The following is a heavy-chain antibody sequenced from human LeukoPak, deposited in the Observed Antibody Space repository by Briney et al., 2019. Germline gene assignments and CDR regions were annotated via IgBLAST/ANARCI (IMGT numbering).Heavy chain of an antibody. CDR2: IYHSGST. CDR3: ARVSGSYFEFDY. Sequence: SQTLSLTCAVSGGSISSGGYSWSWIRQPPGKGLEWIGYIYHSGSTYYNPSLKSRVTISVDTSKNQFSLKLSSVTAADTAVYYCARVSGSYFEFDYWGQGTLVTVSS. CDR1: GGSISSGGYS. D-gene: IGHD1-26*01. J-gene: IGHJ4*02. V-gene: IGHV4-30-2*01.